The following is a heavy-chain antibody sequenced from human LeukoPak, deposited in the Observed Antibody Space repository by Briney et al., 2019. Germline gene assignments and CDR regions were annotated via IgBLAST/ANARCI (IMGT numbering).Heavy chain of an antibody. CDR1: GFPFSNYG. Sequence: GGSLRLSCAASGFPFSNYGMSWVRQPPPKGLAGVSGISRRGGCTYYADSVKGRFTISRDNSRNTLYLQMNSLRAEDTAVYYCAKDSSAYYYLSNYCDYWGQGTLVTVSS. CDR2: ISRRGGCT. CDR3: AKDSSAYYYLSNYCDY. V-gene: IGHV3-23*01. J-gene: IGHJ4*02. D-gene: IGHD3-22*01.